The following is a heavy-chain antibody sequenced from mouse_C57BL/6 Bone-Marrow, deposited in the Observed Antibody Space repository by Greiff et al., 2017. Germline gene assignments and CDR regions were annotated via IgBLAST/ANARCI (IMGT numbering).Heavy chain of an antibody. CDR3: GLHGSSPVAY. V-gene: IGHV1-81*01. D-gene: IGHD1-1*01. CDR2: IYPRSGNT. Sequence: VKLKQSGAELARPGASVKLSCKASGYTFTSYGISWVKQRTGQGLEWIGEIYPRSGNTYYNEKFKGKATLTADKSSSTAYMELRSLTSEDSAVYFCGLHGSSPVAYWGQGTLVTVSA. CDR1: GYTFTSYG. J-gene: IGHJ3*01.